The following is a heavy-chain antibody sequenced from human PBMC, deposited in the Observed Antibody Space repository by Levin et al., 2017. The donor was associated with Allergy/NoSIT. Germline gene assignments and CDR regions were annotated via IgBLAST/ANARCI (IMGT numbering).Heavy chain of an antibody. CDR2: INPNSGGT. J-gene: IGHJ6*02. D-gene: IGHD2-2*01. CDR3: ARAPAAPSPYYYYGMDV. Sequence: GGSLRLSCKASGYTFTGYYMHWVRQAPGQGLEWMGWINPNSGGTNYAQKFQGWVTMTRDTSISTAYMELSRLRSDDTAVYYCARAPAAPSPYYYYGMDVWGQGTTVTVSS. V-gene: IGHV1-2*04. CDR1: GYTFTGYY.